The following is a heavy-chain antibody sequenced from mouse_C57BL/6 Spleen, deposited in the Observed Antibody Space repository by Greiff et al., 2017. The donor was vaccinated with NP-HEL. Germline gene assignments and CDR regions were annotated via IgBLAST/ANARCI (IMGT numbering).Heavy chain of an antibody. CDR2: IYPGSGST. Sequence: QVHLQHPGAELVKPVASVQMSCKASGYTFPSYWITLVKQRPGPGLEWIGDIYPGSGSTNYNEKFKSKATLTVDTSSSTAYMQLSSLTSEDSAVYYCARGTGTWGCAYWGQGTLVTVSA. CDR1: GYTFPSYW. V-gene: IGHV1-55*01. CDR3: ARGTGTWGCAY. J-gene: IGHJ3*01. D-gene: IGHD4-1*01.